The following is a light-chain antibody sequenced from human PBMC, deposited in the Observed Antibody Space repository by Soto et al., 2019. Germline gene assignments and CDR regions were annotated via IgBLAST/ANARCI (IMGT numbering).Light chain of an antibody. CDR2: EVS. V-gene: IGLV2-14*01. CDR3: NSFTSSTTDV. CDR1: SSDVGGYDY. J-gene: IGLJ1*01. Sequence: QSALTQPASVSGSPGQSITISCTGTSSDVGGYDYVSWYQHHPGKAPKLMIYEVSNRPSGFSNRFSGSKSGNTASLTISGLQAEDEADYYCNSFTSSTTDVFGTGTKVTVL.